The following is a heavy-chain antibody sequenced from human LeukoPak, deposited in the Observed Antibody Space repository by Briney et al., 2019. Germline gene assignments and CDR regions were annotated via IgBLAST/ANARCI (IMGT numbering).Heavy chain of an antibody. D-gene: IGHD3-10*01. CDR3: ARAPPSAPFDY. Sequence: SETLSLTCAVSGGSIIRYYWGWIRQPPGKGLEWIGDIYYSGSTNYNPSLKCRVTISVDTSNNRFSLKLSSVTAADTAVYYCARAPPSAPFDYWGQGTLVTVSS. J-gene: IGHJ4*02. CDR1: GGSIIRYY. V-gene: IGHV4-59*01. CDR2: IYYSGST.